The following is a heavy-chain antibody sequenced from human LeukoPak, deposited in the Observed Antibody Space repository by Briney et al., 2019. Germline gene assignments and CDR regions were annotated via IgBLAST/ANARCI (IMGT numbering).Heavy chain of an antibody. J-gene: IGHJ4*02. Sequence: GGSLRLSCAASGFTFSSCAMSWVRQAPGKGLEWVSVISGSGGSTYYADSVKGRFTISRDNSKNTLYLQMNSLRAEDTAVYYCAKDTYDDFWSGYNGRWYWGQGTLVTVSS. V-gene: IGHV3-23*01. CDR3: AKDTYDDFWSGYNGRWY. CDR1: GFTFSSCA. D-gene: IGHD3-3*01. CDR2: ISGSGGST.